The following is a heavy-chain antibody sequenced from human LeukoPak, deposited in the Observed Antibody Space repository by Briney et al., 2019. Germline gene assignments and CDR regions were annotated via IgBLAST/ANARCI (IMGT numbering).Heavy chain of an antibody. D-gene: IGHD3-10*01. CDR1: GFTFSSYS. Sequence: GGSLRLSCAASGFTFSSYSMNWVRQAPGEGLEWVSSISSSSSYIYYADSVKGRFTISRDNAKNSLYLQMNSLRAEDTAVYYCARDRGRAAGVFDLWGRGTLVTVSS. CDR3: ARDRGRAAGVFDL. J-gene: IGHJ2*01. CDR2: ISSSSSYI. V-gene: IGHV3-21*01.